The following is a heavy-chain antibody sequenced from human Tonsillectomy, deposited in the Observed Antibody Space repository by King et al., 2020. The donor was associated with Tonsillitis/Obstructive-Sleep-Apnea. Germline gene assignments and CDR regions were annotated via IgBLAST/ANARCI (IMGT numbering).Heavy chain of an antibody. CDR1: GFTFSSYA. CDR2: ISGSGGST. V-gene: IGHV3-23*04. CDR3: AKDLAYCSSTSCFDAFDI. J-gene: IGHJ3*02. D-gene: IGHD2-2*01. Sequence: VQLVESGGGLVQPGGSLRLSCAASGFTFSSYAMTWVRQAPGKGLEWVSVISGSGGSTYYADSVKGRFTISRDNSKNTLYLQMNSLRAEDTAVYYCAKDLAYCSSTSCFDAFDIWGQGTMVTVSS.